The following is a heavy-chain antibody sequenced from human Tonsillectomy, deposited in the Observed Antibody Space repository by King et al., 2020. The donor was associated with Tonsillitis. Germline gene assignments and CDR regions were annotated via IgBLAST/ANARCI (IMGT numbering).Heavy chain of an antibody. CDR2: IWHDGSNK. CDR1: GFTFSSYG. CDR3: LIAGSGGSCYSGVDS. D-gene: IGHD2-15*01. V-gene: IGHV3-33*08. Sequence: VQLVESGGGVVQPERSLRLSCAASGFTFSSYGMHWVRQAPGKGLEWVAVIWHDGSNKYYADSVKGRFTISRDNSKNTLYLQMNSLRAEDTAVYYCLIAGSGGSCYSGVDSWGQGTLVTVSS. J-gene: IGHJ4*02.